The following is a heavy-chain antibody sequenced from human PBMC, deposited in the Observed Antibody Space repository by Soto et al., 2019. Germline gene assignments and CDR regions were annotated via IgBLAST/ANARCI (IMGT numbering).Heavy chain of an antibody. J-gene: IGHJ4*02. CDR1: GFIFSSYA. CDR3: AAFSLAFDY. CDR2: ISYGGTTK. V-gene: IGHV3-30-3*01. Sequence: QVQLVESGGGVVQPGRSLRLSCAGSGFIFSSYAMHWVRQAPGKGLEWLALISYGGTTKYYADSVKGRFTISRDNSNSTLFLQLNILRTDDTAVYYCAAFSLAFDYWGQGTLVIVSS.